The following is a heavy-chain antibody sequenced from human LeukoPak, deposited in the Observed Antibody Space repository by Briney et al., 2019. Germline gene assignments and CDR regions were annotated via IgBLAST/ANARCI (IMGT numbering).Heavy chain of an antibody. CDR2: ISGGGETA. CDR3: AKESGPFPSAEYFQH. CDR1: GFTFSSSA. D-gene: IGHD2/OR15-2a*01. J-gene: IGHJ1*01. Sequence: GGSLRLSCAVSGFTFSSSAMGWVRQAPGKGLEGVSSISGGGETAYYTDSVRGRFTVSRDNSKNTLYLQMNSLRAEDTAVYYCAKESGPFPSAEYFQHWGQGTLVTVSS. V-gene: IGHV3-23*01.